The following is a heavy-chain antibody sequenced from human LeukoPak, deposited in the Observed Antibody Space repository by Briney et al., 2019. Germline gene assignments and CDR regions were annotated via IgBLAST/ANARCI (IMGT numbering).Heavy chain of an antibody. CDR3: AREGEPYMSTGGSDY. CDR1: GFTFSNYG. D-gene: IGHD4-17*01. J-gene: IGHJ4*02. Sequence: GRSLRLSCAASGFTFSNYGMHWVRQAPGKGLEWLAVVWYDDAVKNYADSVKGLFTISRDNSKNTLYLQMDSLRAEDTAVYYCAREGEPYMSTGGSDYWGQGTLVTVSS. CDR2: VWYDDAVK. V-gene: IGHV3-33*01.